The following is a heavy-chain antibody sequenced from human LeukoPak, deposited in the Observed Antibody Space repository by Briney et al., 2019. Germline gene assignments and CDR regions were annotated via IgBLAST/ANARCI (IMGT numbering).Heavy chain of an antibody. CDR2: ISSSGSTI. CDR3: AKDPGRDYSDY. Sequence: GGSLRLSCAASGFTFSSYEMNWVRQAPGKGLEWVSYISSSGSTIYYADSVKGRFTISRDNSKNTLYLQMNSLRAEDTAVYYCAKDPGRDYSDYWGQGTLVTVSS. J-gene: IGHJ4*02. CDR1: GFTFSSYE. V-gene: IGHV3-48*03.